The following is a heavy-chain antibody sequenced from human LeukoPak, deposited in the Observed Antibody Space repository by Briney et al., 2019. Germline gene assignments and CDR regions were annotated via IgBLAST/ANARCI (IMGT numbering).Heavy chain of an antibody. Sequence: SETLSLTCTVSGGSISSGSYYWSWIRQPAGKGLEWIGRIYTSGSTNYNPSLKSRVTISVDTSKNQFSLKLSSVTTADTAVYYCARVGCDFWSGLEYGMDVWGQGTTVTVSS. CDR2: IYTSGST. CDR1: GGSISSGSYY. J-gene: IGHJ6*02. D-gene: IGHD3-3*01. V-gene: IGHV4-61*02. CDR3: ARVGCDFWSGLEYGMDV.